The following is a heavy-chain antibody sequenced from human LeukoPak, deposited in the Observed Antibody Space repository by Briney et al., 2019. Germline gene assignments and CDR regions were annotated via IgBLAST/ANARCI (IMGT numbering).Heavy chain of an antibody. CDR1: GDSINSLDL. V-gene: IGHV4-4*02. D-gene: IGHD3-22*01. CDR2: MYLSGTT. J-gene: IGHJ4*02. CDR3: AGLVGRYSSGLYFYYFDY. Sequence: PSGTLSLTCTVSGDSINSLDLWSWVRQPPGKGLEWIGEMYLSGTTHSNPSVKSRVTISIDKSKNQFFLNLSSVTAADTAVYYCAGLVGRYSSGLYFYYFDYWGQGTLVTVSS.